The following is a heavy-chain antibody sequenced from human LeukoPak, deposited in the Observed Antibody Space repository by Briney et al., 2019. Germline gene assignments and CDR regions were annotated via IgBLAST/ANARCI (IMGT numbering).Heavy chain of an antibody. V-gene: IGHV4-4*02. CDR2: IYHSGST. J-gene: IGHJ4*02. CDR1: GGSICSSNW. Sequence: SVTVSLKCAVSGGSICSSNWWSRARQPPGKGLEWIGEIYHSGSTKYNPSLKSSVTISVDTSKNQFSLKLSSVTAADAAVYYCARDLAYRSVVVTLYYCAYWGQGTLVTVPS. CDR3: ARDLAYRSVVVTLYYCAY. D-gene: IGHD3-22*01.